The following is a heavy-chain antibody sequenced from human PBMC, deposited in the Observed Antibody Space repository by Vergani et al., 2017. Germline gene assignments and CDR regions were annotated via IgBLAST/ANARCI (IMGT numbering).Heavy chain of an antibody. CDR1: GGSFSTGGQS. Sequence: QVQLQESGPGLVKPSQTLSLTCTVSGGSFSTGGQSWTWLRQSAGKGLEWIGRIYTSGATNYNPSLRSRAIMSVDASQKQFSLKLTSVTAADTAVYYCASDGGEYGKDALDVWGQGTKVTVTS. V-gene: IGHV4-61*02. CDR2: IYTSGAT. J-gene: IGHJ3*01. CDR3: ASDGGEYGKDALDV. D-gene: IGHD2-21*01.